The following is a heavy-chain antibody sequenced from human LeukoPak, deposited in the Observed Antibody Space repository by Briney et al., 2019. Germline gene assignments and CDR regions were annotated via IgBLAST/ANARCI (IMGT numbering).Heavy chain of an antibody. J-gene: IGHJ4*02. CDR1: GCTFSTYA. Sequence: GGSLRLSCAASGCTFSTYAMNWVRKAPGKGLEWVSSITPTGSYTYYADSVKGRFTISRDNARNSLYLQLDSLRAEDTAVYYCAGEAAGFINSWGQGTLVTVSS. CDR3: AGEAAGFINS. V-gene: IGHV3-21*01. D-gene: IGHD6-13*01. CDR2: ITPTGSYT.